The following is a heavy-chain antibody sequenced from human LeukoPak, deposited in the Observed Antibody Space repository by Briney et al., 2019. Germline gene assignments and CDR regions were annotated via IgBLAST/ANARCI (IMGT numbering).Heavy chain of an antibody. V-gene: IGHV4-39*07. CDR2: GDYSGGK. J-gene: IGHJ4*02. CDR1: GDAFSSVTDY. CDR3: AGERGEEYSSGWYKTNFFDN. D-gene: IGHD6-19*01. Sequence: SETLSLTCTVSGDAFSSVTDYWAWIRQPPGKGLEWIASGDYSGGKYYNPSLESRVAISTDMSKSQISLKLTSVTGADTAVYYCAGERGEEYSSGWYKTNFFDNWGQGIRVTVSS.